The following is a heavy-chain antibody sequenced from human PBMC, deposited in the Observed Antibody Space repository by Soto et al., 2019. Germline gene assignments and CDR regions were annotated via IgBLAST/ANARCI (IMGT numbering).Heavy chain of an antibody. Sequence: QVQLVQSGAEVKKPGSSVKDSCKASGGTFSAYSISWVRQAPGQGLEWMGGSIPIFGTANYAQKFQGRVTITADESTSTTYMELRSLRSEDTAVYYCATGGQHRKVSNYYGMDVWGQGTTVTVSS. J-gene: IGHJ6*02. D-gene: IGHD6-13*01. CDR3: ATGGQHRKVSNYYGMDV. CDR1: GGTFSAYS. V-gene: IGHV1-69*01. CDR2: SIPIFGTA.